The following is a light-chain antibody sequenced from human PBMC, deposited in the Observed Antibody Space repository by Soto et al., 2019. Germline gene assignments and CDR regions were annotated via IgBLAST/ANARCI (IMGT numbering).Light chain of an antibody. CDR3: ETWDSHTRV. V-gene: IGLV4-60*02. Sequence: QPVLTQSSSASASLGSSVKLTCTLSSGHSTNIIAWHQQQPGKAPRYLMKLEGSGIYNKGSGVPDRFSGSSSGAERYLTISNLQFEDEGDYYCETWDSHTRVYGDGTKLTVL. CDR1: SGHSTNI. J-gene: IGLJ3*02. CDR2: LEGSGIY.